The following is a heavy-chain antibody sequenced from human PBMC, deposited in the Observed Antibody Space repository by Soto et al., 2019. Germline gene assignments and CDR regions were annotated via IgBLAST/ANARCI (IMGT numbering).Heavy chain of an antibody. D-gene: IGHD3-16*01. CDR2: INGYNGKA. Sequence: QVQLVQSVTELRKPGASVKLSCKASGYIFTKYYIAWVRQAPGHGLEWMGMINGYNGKANYGQDFRGKVIMTTDTTNNPAYMDRRRLTSEDHGGYYCVRWDGFFGAGGVDWGQGTLVTVSS. V-gene: IGHV1-18*01. CDR1: GYIFTKYY. J-gene: IGHJ4*02. CDR3: VRWDGFFGAGGVD.